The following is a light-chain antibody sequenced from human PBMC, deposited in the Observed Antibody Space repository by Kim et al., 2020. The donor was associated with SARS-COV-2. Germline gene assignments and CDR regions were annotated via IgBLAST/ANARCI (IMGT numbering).Light chain of an antibody. J-gene: IGKJ1*01. Sequence: MTQSPATLSVSPGERATLSCTASQTVYNNVAWYQQRVGQAPRLLIYHASTRATGVPPRFSGTGSGTEFTLIISSLQSEDFAFYYCHQYDDWRWTFGRGTKVDIK. V-gene: IGKV3-15*01. CDR2: HAS. CDR1: QTVYNN. CDR3: HQYDDWRWT.